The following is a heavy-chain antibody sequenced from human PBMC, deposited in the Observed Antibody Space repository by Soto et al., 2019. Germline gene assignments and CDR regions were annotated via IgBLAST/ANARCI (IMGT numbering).Heavy chain of an antibody. V-gene: IGHV1-18*04. CDR2: ISAYNGNT. CDR1: GYTFTSYG. Sequence: ASVKVSCKASGYTFTSYGISWVRQAPGQGLEWMGWISAYNGNTNYAQKLQGRVTMTTDTSTSTAYMELRSLRSDDTAVYYCARDTVDTAMVTDGMDVWGQGTTVTVSS. J-gene: IGHJ6*02. D-gene: IGHD5-18*01. CDR3: ARDTVDTAMVTDGMDV.